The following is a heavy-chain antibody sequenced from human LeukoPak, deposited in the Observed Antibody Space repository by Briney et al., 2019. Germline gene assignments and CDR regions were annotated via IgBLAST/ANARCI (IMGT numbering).Heavy chain of an antibody. D-gene: IGHD5-18*01. CDR3: ARGGTSYGFIFPFDY. J-gene: IGHJ4*02. CDR1: GGSISSYY. CDR2: IYYSGST. V-gene: IGHV4-59*01. Sequence: SETLSLTCTVSGGSISSYYWSWIRQPPGKGLGWIGYIYYSGSTNYNPSLKSRVTISVDTSKNQFSLKLSSVTAADTAVYYCARGGTSYGFIFPFDYWGQGTLVTVSS.